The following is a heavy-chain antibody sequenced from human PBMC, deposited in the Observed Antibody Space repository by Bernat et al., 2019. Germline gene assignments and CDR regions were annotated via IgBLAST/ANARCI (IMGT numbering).Heavy chain of an antibody. V-gene: IGHV3-23*01. Sequence: VQPGGSLRLSCEASGLTFNSYAMAWVRQAPGKGLEWVSVINTGSDSTYYADFVKGRFTISRDNSKNTLYLQMNSLRAEDTAVYYCAKGKPFCGNDCYLGGEGFDHWGQGTLVTVSS. J-gene: IGHJ4*02. CDR3: AKGKPFCGNDCYLGGEGFDH. CDR1: GLTFNSYA. CDR2: INTGSDST. D-gene: IGHD2-21*02.